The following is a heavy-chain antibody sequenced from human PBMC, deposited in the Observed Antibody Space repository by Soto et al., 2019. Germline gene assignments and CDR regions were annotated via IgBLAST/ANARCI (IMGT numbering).Heavy chain of an antibody. CDR2: IIPIFGTA. D-gene: IGHD2-15*01. CDR1: GGTFSSYA. V-gene: IGHV1-69*01. CDR3: ARDRGRIVVVVAATHFDAFDT. Sequence: QVQLVQSGAEVKKPGSSVKVSCKSSGGTFSSYAISWVRQAPGQGLEWMGGIIPIFGTANYAQKFQGRVTITADESTSTAYMELSSLRSADTAVYYCARDRGRIVVVVAATHFDAFDTWGQGTMVTVSS. J-gene: IGHJ3*02.